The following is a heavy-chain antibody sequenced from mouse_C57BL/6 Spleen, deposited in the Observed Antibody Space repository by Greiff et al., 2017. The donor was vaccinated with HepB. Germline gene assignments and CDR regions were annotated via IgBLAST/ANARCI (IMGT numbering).Heavy chain of an antibody. V-gene: IGHV1-82*01. CDR1: GYAFSSYW. CDR3: ARWITTVVVFDY. J-gene: IGHJ2*01. Sequence: VQLQESGPELVKPGASVKISCKASGYAFSSYWMNWVKQRPGKGLEWIGRIYPGDGDTNYNGKFKGKATLTADKSSSTAYMQLSSLTSEDSAVYFCARWITTVVVFDYWGQGTPLTVSS. CDR2: IYPGDGDT. D-gene: IGHD1-1*01.